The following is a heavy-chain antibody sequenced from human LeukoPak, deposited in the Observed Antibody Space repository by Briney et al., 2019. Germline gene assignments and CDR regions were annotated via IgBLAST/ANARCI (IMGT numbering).Heavy chain of an antibody. D-gene: IGHD2-15*01. V-gene: IGHV3-7*01. CDR2: INEDGSEE. CDR1: GFTFSRYW. Sequence: GGSLRLSCAPSGFTFSRYWMSWVRQAPGEGVAWVANINEDGSEEYYVDSVRGRFTIARDNAKNSLYLQMNSLRAEDTAVYYCARAGDGTAARDYWGQGTLVTVSS. J-gene: IGHJ4*02. CDR3: ARAGDGTAARDY.